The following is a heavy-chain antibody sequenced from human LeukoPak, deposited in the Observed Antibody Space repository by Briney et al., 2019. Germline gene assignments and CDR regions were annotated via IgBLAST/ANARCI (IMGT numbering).Heavy chain of an antibody. D-gene: IGHD2-2*01. CDR1: GFTFGDYS. J-gene: IGHJ4*02. CDR3: ARETDSTLFDY. Sequence: GGSLRLSCAASGFTFGDYSMTWIRQAPGKGLEWVSYISGSGSTIYYADSVKGRFTISRDNAKNSLSLQMNSLRPEDTAVYYCARETDSTLFDYWGQGTLVTVSS. V-gene: IGHV3-11*04. CDR2: ISGSGSTI.